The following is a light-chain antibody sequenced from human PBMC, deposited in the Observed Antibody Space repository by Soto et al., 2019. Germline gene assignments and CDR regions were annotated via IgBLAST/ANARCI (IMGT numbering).Light chain of an antibody. Sequence: QSVLTQPASVSGSPGQSITISCTGTSSDIGTYIYVSWYLQHPGKAPKLLIYEVGNRPSGVSNRFSGSKSGNTASLTISGLQVEDEADYYCSSYTSSNSVVFGGGTQLTVL. V-gene: IGLV2-14*01. J-gene: IGLJ2*01. CDR3: SSYTSSNSVV. CDR1: SSDIGTYIY. CDR2: EVG.